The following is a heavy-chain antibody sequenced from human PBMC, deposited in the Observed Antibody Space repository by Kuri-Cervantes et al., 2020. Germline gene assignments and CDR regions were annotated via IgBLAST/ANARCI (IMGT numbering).Heavy chain of an antibody. CDR1: GLTFRNYW. J-gene: IGHJ3*02. Sequence: LTCAASGLTFRNYWMHWVRQAPGKGLVWVSDINGDGSDTSHADSVKGRFTISRDNSKNTLYLQMNSLRAEDTAVYYCARDRGVLRYFDWLPDAFDIWGQGTMVTVSS. CDR3: ARDRGVLRYFDWLPDAFDI. CDR2: INGDGSDT. D-gene: IGHD3-9*01. V-gene: IGHV3-74*01.